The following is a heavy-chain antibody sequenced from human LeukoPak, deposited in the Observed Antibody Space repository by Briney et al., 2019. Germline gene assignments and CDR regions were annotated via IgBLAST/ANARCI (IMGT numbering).Heavy chain of an antibody. CDR1: GYTFTGYY. V-gene: IGHV1-2*02. Sequence: ASVKVSCKASGYTFTGYYMHWVRQAPGQGLAWMGWINPNSCGTNYAQKLQDRVTMTRDTSINTDYMELRRLRSDDAAVYYCARFAPTYCSGGSCDSFDYWGQGTLVTVSS. CDR2: INPNSCGT. CDR3: ARFAPTYCSGGSCDSFDY. J-gene: IGHJ4*02. D-gene: IGHD2-15*01.